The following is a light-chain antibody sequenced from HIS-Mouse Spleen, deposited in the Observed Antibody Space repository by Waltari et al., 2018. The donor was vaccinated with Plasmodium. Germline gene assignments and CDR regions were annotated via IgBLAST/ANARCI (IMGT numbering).Light chain of an antibody. V-gene: IGLV2-18*01. J-gene: IGLJ3*02. CDR3: SLYTSSSTWV. CDR2: EVS. Sequence: QSALTQPPSVSGSPGQSVTISCTGTSSDGGSYNRVSWYQQPPGTAPKLMIYEVSNRPSGVPDRFSGSKSGNTASLTISGLQAEDEADYYCSLYTSSSTWVFGGGTKLTVL. CDR1: SSDGGSYNR.